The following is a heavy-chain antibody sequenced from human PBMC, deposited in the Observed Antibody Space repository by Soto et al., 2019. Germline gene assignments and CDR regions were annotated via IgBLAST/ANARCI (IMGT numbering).Heavy chain of an antibody. Sequence: GASVKVSCKASGYTFTGYYMHWVRQAPGQGLEWMGWINPNSGGTNYAQKFQGWVTMTRDTSISTAYMELSRLRSDDTAVYYCARDGDSKYDYYGMDVWGQGTTVTVSS. CDR3: ARDGDSKYDYYGMDV. V-gene: IGHV1-2*04. CDR1: GYTFTGYY. CDR2: INPNSGGT. D-gene: IGHD4-4*01. J-gene: IGHJ6*02.